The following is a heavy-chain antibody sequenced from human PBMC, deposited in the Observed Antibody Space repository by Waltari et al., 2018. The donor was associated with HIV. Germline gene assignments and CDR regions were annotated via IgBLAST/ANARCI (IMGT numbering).Heavy chain of an antibody. J-gene: IGHJ3*02. V-gene: IGHV4-4*07. D-gene: IGHD2-2*01. CDR2: IYSSGST. CDR3: ARTSCTSTSCPKSDTFDI. CDR1: GRSITSYY. Sequence: QVQLQESGPGLVKSSETLSLTCTVSGRSITSYYRSWIRLPAGKGLEWIGRIYSSGSTSYNPSLKSRFTMSVDTSKNQISLNLTSVTAADTAVYSCARTSCTSTSCPKSDTFDIWGRGTMVTVSS.